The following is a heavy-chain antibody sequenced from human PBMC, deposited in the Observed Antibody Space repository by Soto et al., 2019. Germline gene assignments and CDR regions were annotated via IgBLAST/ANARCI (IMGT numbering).Heavy chain of an antibody. D-gene: IGHD3-10*01. CDR3: AKDLFRVPALRDY. CDR1: GFSFSSYA. CDR2: ISSDSGGS. V-gene: IGHV3-23*01. J-gene: IGHJ4*02. Sequence: EVQLLESGGGLVQPGGSLGLSCAASGFSFSSYAMTWVRQAPGKGLEWISSISSDSGGSFYADSVKGRFTISRDNPKNTLYLQMDSLRAEDTAVYYCAKDLFRVPALRDYWGQGTLVAVSS.